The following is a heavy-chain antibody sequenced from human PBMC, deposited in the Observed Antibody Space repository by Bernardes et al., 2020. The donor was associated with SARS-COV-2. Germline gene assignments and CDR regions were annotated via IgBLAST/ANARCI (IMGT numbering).Heavy chain of an antibody. V-gene: IGHV4-39*01. CDR1: GGSISSSSYY. J-gene: IGHJ4*02. Sequence: SETLSLTCTVSGGSISSSSYYWGWIRQPPGKGLEWIGSIYYSGSTYYNPSLKSRVTISVDTSKNQFSLKLSSVTAADTAVYYCARHRAVTTTIYYFDYWGQGTLVTVSS. D-gene: IGHD4-17*01. CDR3: ARHRAVTTTIYYFDY. CDR2: IYYSGST.